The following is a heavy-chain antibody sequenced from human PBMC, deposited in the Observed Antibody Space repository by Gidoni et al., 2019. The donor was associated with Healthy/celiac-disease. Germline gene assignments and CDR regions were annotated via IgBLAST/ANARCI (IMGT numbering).Heavy chain of an antibody. J-gene: IGHJ6*03. CDR2: IRSKANSYAT. CDR1: GFTFSGSA. D-gene: IGHD2-2*01. CDR3: TRDCSSTSCYVDYYYYMDV. Sequence: EVPLVESGGGLVQPGGSLKLSCAASGFTFSGSAMHWVRQASGKGLEWVGRIRSKANSYATAYAASVKGRFTISRDDSKNTAYLQMNSLKTEDTAVYYCTRDCSSTSCYVDYYYYMDVWGKGTTVTVSS. V-gene: IGHV3-73*02.